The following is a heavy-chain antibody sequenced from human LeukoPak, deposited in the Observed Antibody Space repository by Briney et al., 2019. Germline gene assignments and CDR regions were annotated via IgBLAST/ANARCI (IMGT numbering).Heavy chain of an antibody. Sequence: GGSLRLSCTVSGFTFGDYAMSWFRQAPGKGLEWVGFIRSKVYGGTTEYAASVKGRFTISRDDSKSIAYLQMNSLKTEDTAVYYCTRGRAAAGTSWFDPWGQGTLVTVSS. J-gene: IGHJ5*02. CDR2: IRSKVYGGTT. V-gene: IGHV3-49*03. CDR1: GFTFGDYA. D-gene: IGHD6-13*01. CDR3: TRGRAAAGTSWFDP.